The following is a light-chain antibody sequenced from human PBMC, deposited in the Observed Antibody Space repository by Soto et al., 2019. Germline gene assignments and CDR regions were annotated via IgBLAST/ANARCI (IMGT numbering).Light chain of an antibody. CDR3: QQYYSSPRT. CDR1: QSVLSRSNNKNY. Sequence: DIVMTQSPDSQAVALGERATINCKSSQSVLSRSNNKNYLAWYQHKPGQPPKLLIYWASTRESGVPDRFSGSGSGTDFTLTISSLQAEDVAVYFCQQYYSSPRTFGQGTKLEIK. J-gene: IGKJ2*01. V-gene: IGKV4-1*01. CDR2: WAS.